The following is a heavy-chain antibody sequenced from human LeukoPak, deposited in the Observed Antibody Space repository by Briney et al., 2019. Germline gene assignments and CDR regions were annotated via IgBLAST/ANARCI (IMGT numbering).Heavy chain of an antibody. D-gene: IGHD7-27*01. CDR1: GFTFSSNA. J-gene: IGHJ4*02. Sequence: GGSLRLSCAASGFTFSSNAMSWVRQAPGKGLEWVSYISRRGGSKYYAHSVKGRFTLSRNNSKNTVYLQMNSLRAEGTALYYLARVPNWGYPLDYWGQGTLVTVSS. CDR3: ARVPNWGYPLDY. V-gene: IGHV3-23*01. CDR2: ISRRGGSK.